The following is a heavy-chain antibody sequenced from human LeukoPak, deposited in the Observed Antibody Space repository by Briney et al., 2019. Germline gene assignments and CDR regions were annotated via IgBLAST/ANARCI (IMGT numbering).Heavy chain of an antibody. CDR1: GGTFSGYY. CDR3: ARGRPWRYDILTGSYRNWFDP. V-gene: IGHV4-34*01. J-gene: IGHJ5*02. Sequence: SETLSLTCAVYGGTFSGYYWSWIRQPPGKGLEWIGEINHSGSTNYNPSLKGRVTISVDTSKNQFSLKLSSVTAADTAVYYCARGRPWRYDILTGSYRNWFDPWGQGTLVTVSS. D-gene: IGHD3-9*01. CDR2: INHSGST.